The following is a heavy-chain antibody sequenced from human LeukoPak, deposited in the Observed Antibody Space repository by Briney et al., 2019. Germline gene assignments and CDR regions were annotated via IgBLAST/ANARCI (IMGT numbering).Heavy chain of an antibody. CDR3: ARPRSLLYLFDY. J-gene: IGHJ4*02. CDR1: GYTFTSYA. Sequence: ASVKVSCKASGYTFTSYAMHWVRQAPGQRLEWMGWINAGNGNTKYSQKFQGRVTITRDTSVSTAYMELSSLRSEDTAVYYCARPRSLLYLFDYWGQGTLVTVSS. V-gene: IGHV1-3*01. D-gene: IGHD2-8*01. CDR2: INAGNGNT.